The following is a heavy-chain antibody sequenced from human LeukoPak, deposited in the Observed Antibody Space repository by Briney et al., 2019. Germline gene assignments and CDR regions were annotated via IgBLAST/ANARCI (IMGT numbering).Heavy chain of an antibody. CDR1: GGSFSGYY. CDR3: ARDGDGYALEY. J-gene: IGHJ4*02. Sequence: PSETLPLTCAVYGGSFSGYYWSWIRQHPGKGLEWIGYIYYSGSTYYNPSLKSRVTISVDTSKNQFSLKLSSVTAADTAVYYCARDGDGYALEYWGQGTLVTVSS. D-gene: IGHD5-24*01. CDR2: IYYSGST. V-gene: IGHV4-31*11.